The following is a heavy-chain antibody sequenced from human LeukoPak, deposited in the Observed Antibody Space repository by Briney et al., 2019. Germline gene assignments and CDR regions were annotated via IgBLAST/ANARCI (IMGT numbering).Heavy chain of an antibody. Sequence: GGSLRLSCAASGFTFSSYSRNWVRQAPGKGLEWVSYISSSSSTIYYADSVKGRFTISRDNAKNSLYLQMNSLRAEDTAVYYCARDPRQWLAPFDYWGQGTLVTVSS. J-gene: IGHJ4*02. CDR3: ARDPRQWLAPFDY. V-gene: IGHV3-48*01. CDR1: GFTFSSYS. D-gene: IGHD6-19*01. CDR2: ISSSSSTI.